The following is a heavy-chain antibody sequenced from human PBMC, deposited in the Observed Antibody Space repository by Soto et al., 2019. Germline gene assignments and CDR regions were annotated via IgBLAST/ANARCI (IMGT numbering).Heavy chain of an antibody. CDR1: GFTFSSYS. CDR2: ISSSSSYI. D-gene: IGHD2-15*01. J-gene: IGHJ6*02. Sequence: LRLSCAASGFTFSSYSMNWVRQAPGKGLEWVSSISSSSSYIYYADSVKGRFTISRDNAKNSLYLQMNSLRAEDTAVYYCARDGGIVVVVAATRGMDVWGQGTTVTVSS. V-gene: IGHV3-21*01. CDR3: ARDGGIVVVVAATRGMDV.